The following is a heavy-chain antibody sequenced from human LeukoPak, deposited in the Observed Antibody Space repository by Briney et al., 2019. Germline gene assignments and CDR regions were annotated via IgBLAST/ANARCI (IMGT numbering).Heavy chain of an antibody. CDR1: GYTFTSYY. CDR3: ARDIIPDSSVFHAFDF. Sequence: GASVKVSCKASGYTFTSYYMHWVRQAPGQGLEWMGIINPSGGSTSYAQKFQGRVTMTRDTSTSTVYMELSSLRSEDTAVYYCARDIIPDSSVFHAFDFWGQGTMVTVSS. CDR2: INPSGGST. V-gene: IGHV1-46*01. J-gene: IGHJ3*01. D-gene: IGHD3-22*01.